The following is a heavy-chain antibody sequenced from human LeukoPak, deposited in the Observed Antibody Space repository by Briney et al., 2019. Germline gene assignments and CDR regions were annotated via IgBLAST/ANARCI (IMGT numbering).Heavy chain of an antibody. V-gene: IGHV3-23*01. Sequence: GRSLRLSCAASGFTFSSYAMSWVRQAPGKGLEWVSAISGSGGSTYYADSVEGRFTISRDNSKNTLYLQMNSLRAEDTAVYYCAKVPKVVVVAADFDYWGQGTLVTVSS. CDR3: AKVPKVVVVAADFDY. CDR1: GFTFSSYA. J-gene: IGHJ4*02. D-gene: IGHD2-15*01. CDR2: ISGSGGST.